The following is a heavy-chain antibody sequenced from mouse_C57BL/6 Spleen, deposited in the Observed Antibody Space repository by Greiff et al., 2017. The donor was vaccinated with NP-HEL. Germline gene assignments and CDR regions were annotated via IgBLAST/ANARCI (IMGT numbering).Heavy chain of an antibody. CDR1: GYTFTDYE. CDR2: IDPETGGT. J-gene: IGHJ4*01. Sequence: QVQLKQSGAELVRPGASVTLSCKASGYTFTDYEMHWVKQTPVHGLEWIGAIDPETGGTAYNQKFKGKAILTADKSSSTAYMELRSLTSEDSAVYYCTPITTVVAPYYAMDYWGQGTSVTVSS. CDR3: TPITTVVAPYYAMDY. D-gene: IGHD1-1*01. V-gene: IGHV1-15*01.